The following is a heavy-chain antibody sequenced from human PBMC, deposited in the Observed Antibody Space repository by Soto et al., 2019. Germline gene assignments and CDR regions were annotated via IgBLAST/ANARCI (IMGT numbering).Heavy chain of an antibody. CDR2: IRSKANSYAT. CDR3: TSQSYYYDSSGSYYYFYGMDV. Sequence: EVQLVESGGGLVQPGGSLKLSCAASRFTFSDSAIHWVRQASGRGLEWVGRIRSKANSYATAYAASVKGRFTISRDDSKNTAYLQMNSLKTEDTAVYYCTSQSYYYDSSGSYYYFYGMDVWGQGTTVTVSS. CDR1: RFTFSDSA. D-gene: IGHD3-22*01. V-gene: IGHV3-73*02. J-gene: IGHJ6*02.